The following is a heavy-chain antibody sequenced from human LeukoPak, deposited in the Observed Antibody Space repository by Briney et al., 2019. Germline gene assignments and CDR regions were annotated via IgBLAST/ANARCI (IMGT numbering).Heavy chain of an antibody. D-gene: IGHD6-6*01. J-gene: IGHJ4*02. CDR3: AKGDPYSSSSGNDY. CDR1: GFTFSSYG. Sequence: GGSLRLSCAASGFTFSSYGMHWVRQAPGKGLEWVAVIWYGGSNKYYADSVKGRFTISRDNSKNTLYLQMNSLRAEDTAVYYCAKGDPYSSSSGNDYWGQGTLVTVSS. CDR2: IWYGGSNK. V-gene: IGHV3-30*02.